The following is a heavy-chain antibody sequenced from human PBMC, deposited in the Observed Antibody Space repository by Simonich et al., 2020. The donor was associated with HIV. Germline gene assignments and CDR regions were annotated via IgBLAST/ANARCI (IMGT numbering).Heavy chain of an antibody. CDR1: GGSFSGYY. V-gene: IGHV4-34*01. Sequence: QVQLQQWGAGLLKPSETLSLTCAVYGGSFSGYYWSWIRQPPGKGLEWIGEINHRGITNYNPSLKSRVTISVYTSKNQFSLKLSSVTAADTAVYYCARLTAGGLGEYFQHWGQGTLVTVSS. CDR2: INHRGIT. D-gene: IGHD6-13*01. J-gene: IGHJ1*01. CDR3: ARLTAGGLGEYFQH.